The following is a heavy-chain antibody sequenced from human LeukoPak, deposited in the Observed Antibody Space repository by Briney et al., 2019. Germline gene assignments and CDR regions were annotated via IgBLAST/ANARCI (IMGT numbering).Heavy chain of an antibody. D-gene: IGHD6-13*01. CDR2: INREGGLT. CDR3: AREEHRLAEAGTSAFDL. J-gene: IGHJ3*01. Sequence: GGSVRLSCVASGFTFSENWMHWVRQAPGEGLAWVSHINREGGLTNYADSVKGRFTISRDNARNTVYLQMSSLRVEDTAIYFCAREEHRLAEAGTSAFDLGGQGTLVTVSP. V-gene: IGHV3-74*01. CDR1: GFTFSENW.